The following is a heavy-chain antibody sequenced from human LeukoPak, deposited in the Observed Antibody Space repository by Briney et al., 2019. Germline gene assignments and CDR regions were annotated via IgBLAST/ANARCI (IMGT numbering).Heavy chain of an antibody. Sequence: GGSLRLSCAASGFTFSSYGMHWVRQAPGKGLEWVAVIWYDGSNKYYADSAKGRFTISRDNSKNTLYLQMNSLRAEDTAVYYCAKGDYVWGSYRQYYFDYWGQGTLVTVSS. CDR2: IWYDGSNK. CDR1: GFTFSSYG. CDR3: AKGDYVWGSYRQYYFDY. D-gene: IGHD3-16*02. J-gene: IGHJ4*02. V-gene: IGHV3-30*02.